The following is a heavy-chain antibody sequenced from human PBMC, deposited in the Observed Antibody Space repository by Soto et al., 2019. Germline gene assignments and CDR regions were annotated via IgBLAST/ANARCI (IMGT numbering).Heavy chain of an antibody. J-gene: IGHJ6*02. D-gene: IGHD1-26*01. CDR1: GFTFSNYG. CDR2: ISYDGSNK. CDR3: AKDLNSGTYYYYYYGMDV. V-gene: IGHV3-30*18. Sequence: PGGSLRLSCAASGFTFSNYGMHWVRQAPGKGLEWVAVISYDGSNKYYADSVKGRFTISRDNSENTLYLQMNSLRAEDTAVYYCAKDLNSGTYYYYYYGMDVWGQGTTVTVSS.